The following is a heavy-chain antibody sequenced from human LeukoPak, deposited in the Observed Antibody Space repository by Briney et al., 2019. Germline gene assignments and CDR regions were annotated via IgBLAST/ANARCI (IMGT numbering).Heavy chain of an antibody. D-gene: IGHD4-11*01. Sequence: SETLSLTCTVSGGTLSTYYWSWIRQPPGKGLEWIGYTYNSGSTNYNPSLRSRVAISVDTSKNQYSLKLSSVTAADTAVYYCARSPDDYSNYANWFDPWGQGTLVTVSS. CDR2: TYNSGST. J-gene: IGHJ5*02. V-gene: IGHV4-59*08. CDR1: GGTLSTYY. CDR3: ARSPDDYSNYANWFDP.